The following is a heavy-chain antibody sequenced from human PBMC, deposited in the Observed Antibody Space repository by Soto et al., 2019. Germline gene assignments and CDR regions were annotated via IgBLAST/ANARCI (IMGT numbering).Heavy chain of an antibody. CDR3: ARGLPYCSSTSCYASGWFDP. J-gene: IGHJ5*02. D-gene: IGHD2-2*01. Sequence: PSETLSLTCAVYGGSFSGYYWSWIRQPPGKGLEWIGEINHSGSTNYNPSLKSRVTISVDTSKNQFSLKLSSVTAADTAVYYCARGLPYCSSTSCYASGWFDPWGQGTLVTSPQ. CDR1: GGSFSGYY. V-gene: IGHV4-34*01. CDR2: INHSGST.